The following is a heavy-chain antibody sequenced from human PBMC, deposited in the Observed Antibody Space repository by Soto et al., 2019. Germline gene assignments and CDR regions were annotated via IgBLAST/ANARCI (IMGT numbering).Heavy chain of an antibody. CDR1: GDSVSSNSAA. CDR2: TYYRSKWYN. Sequence: TLSLTCAISGDSVSSNSAAWNWIRQSPSRGLEWLGRTYYRSKWYNDYAVSVKSRITINPDTSKNQFSLQLNSVTPEDTAVYYCARDQVWKLYSSSSGKWFDPWGQGTLVTVSS. J-gene: IGHJ5*02. V-gene: IGHV6-1*01. D-gene: IGHD6-6*01. CDR3: ARDQVWKLYSSSSGKWFDP.